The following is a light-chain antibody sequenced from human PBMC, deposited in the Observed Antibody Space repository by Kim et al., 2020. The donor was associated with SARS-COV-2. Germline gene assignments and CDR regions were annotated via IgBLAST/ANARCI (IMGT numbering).Light chain of an antibody. CDR3: QRSTT. CDR2: GST. CDR1: LGISRS. V-gene: IGKV3-15*01. J-gene: IGKJ4*01. Sequence: PATLSVSPGESVTLSCRASLGISRSIAWYQQKPGQAPRLLIPGSTSRPADVPGRFSGSGSGTQFTLTISSLQSDDFAVYYCQRSTTFGGGTKVEI.